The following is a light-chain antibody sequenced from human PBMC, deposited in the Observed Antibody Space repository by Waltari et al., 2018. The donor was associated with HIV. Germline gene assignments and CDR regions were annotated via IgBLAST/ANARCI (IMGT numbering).Light chain of an antibody. CDR2: DTS. CDR3: QQYHSLKA. J-gene: IGKJ1*01. CDR1: QDIRNY. V-gene: IGKV1-33*01. Sequence: DIQMTQSPSSLSASVGDRLTITCQASQDIRNYLNWDQQKPGKAPKLLIYDTSKLERGVPSRFSGTGSGTYFTFTISGLQPEDVATYYCQQYHSLKAFGQGTKVEI.